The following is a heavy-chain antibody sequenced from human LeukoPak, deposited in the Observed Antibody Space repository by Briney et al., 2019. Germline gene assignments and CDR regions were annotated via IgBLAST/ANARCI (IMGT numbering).Heavy chain of an antibody. J-gene: IGHJ5*02. CDR1: GGPISSYY. CDR2: IYYSGST. D-gene: IGHD3-22*01. V-gene: IGHV4-59*08. Sequence: SETLSLTCTVSGGPISSYYWSWIRQPPGKGLEWIGYIYYSGSTNYNPSLKSRVTISVDTSKNQFSLKLSSVTAADTAVYYCARGPDYYDSPGWFDPWGQGTLVTVSS. CDR3: ARGPDYYDSPGWFDP.